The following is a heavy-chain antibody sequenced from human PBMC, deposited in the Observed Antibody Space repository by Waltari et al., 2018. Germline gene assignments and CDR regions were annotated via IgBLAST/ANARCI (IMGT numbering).Heavy chain of an antibody. V-gene: IGHV3-30*02. Sequence: QVELVESGGGVGQSGGSLRLSCAASGFTFRNYGMHWVRQAPGKGLEWVAFIQYDGTNKYYADSVKGRFTISRDNSKNTLYLQMNSLRSEDTAVYFCAANWNYGGVYWGQGTLVAVSS. J-gene: IGHJ4*02. CDR1: GFTFRNYG. D-gene: IGHD1-7*01. CDR2: IQYDGTNK. CDR3: AANWNYGGVY.